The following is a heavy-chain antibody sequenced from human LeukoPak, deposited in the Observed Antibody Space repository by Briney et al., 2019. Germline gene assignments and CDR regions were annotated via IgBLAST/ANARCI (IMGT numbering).Heavy chain of an antibody. CDR3: ARRAYSSGYYFFDF. J-gene: IGHJ4*02. CDR1: GGSISSYY. CDR2: IYYSGST. D-gene: IGHD3-22*01. Sequence: PSETLSLTCTVSGGSISSYYWSWLRQPPRKGPEWIGYIYYSGSTNYNPSLKSRVTISIDTSKNQFSLKLSSVTAADTAVYYCARRAYSSGYYFFDFWGQGTLVTVSS. V-gene: IGHV4-59*01.